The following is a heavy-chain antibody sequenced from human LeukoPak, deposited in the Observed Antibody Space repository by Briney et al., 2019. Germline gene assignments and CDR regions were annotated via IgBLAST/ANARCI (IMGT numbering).Heavy chain of an antibody. D-gene: IGHD3-10*01. J-gene: IGHJ6*03. CDR1: DGSISSYY. Sequence: SETLSLTCTVSDGSISSYYWSWIRQPPGKGLEWIGYIYTSGSTNYNPSLKSRVTISVDTSKNQFSLKLSSVTAADTAVYYCARHGLAYYYMDVWGKGTTVTVSS. CDR3: ARHGLAYYYMDV. CDR2: IYTSGST. V-gene: IGHV4-4*09.